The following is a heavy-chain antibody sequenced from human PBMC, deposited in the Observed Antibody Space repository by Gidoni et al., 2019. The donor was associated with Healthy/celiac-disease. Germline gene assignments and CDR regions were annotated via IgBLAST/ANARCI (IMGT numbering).Heavy chain of an antibody. J-gene: IGHJ5*02. CDR2: IYYSGST. Sequence: QVQLQESGPGLVKPSETLSLTCTVSGGSIISYYWRWIRQPQGKGLEWIGYIYYSGSTNYNPSLKSRVTISVDTSKNQFSLKLSSVTAADTAVYYCARTLWFGELSGWFDPWGQGTLVTVSS. D-gene: IGHD3-10*01. V-gene: IGHV4-59*01. CDR3: ARTLWFGELSGWFDP. CDR1: GGSIISYY.